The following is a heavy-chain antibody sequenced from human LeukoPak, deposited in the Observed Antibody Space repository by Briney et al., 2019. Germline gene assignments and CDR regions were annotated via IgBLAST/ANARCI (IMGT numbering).Heavy chain of an antibody. Sequence: ASVKVSCKASGYTFTGYYMHWVRQAPGQGLEWMGWNNPNSGGTNYAQKFQGRVTMTRDTSISTAYMELSRLRSDDTAVYYCARNAAYGDYDYYYMDVWGKGTTVTVSS. J-gene: IGHJ6*03. V-gene: IGHV1-2*02. CDR1: GYTFTGYY. D-gene: IGHD4-17*01. CDR3: ARNAAYGDYDYYYMDV. CDR2: NNPNSGGT.